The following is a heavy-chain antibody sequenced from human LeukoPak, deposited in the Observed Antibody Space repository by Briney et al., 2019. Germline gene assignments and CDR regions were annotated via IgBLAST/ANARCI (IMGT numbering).Heavy chain of an antibody. CDR3: AELGITMIGGV. D-gene: IGHD3-10*02. Sequence: PGGSLRLSCAASGFTFSESAMNWVRQAPGKGLEWVSYISSSGSTIYYADSVKGRFTISRDNAKNSLYLQMNSLRAEDTAVYYCAELGITMIGGVWGKGTTVTISS. V-gene: IGHV3-48*03. CDR2: ISSSGSTI. J-gene: IGHJ6*04. CDR1: GFTFSESA.